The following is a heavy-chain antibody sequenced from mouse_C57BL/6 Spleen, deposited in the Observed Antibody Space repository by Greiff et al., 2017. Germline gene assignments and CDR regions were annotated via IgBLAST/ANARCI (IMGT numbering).Heavy chain of an antibody. V-gene: IGHV1-82*01. CDR2: IYSGDGDT. Sequence: VLLQQSGPELVKPGASVKISCKASGFAFSSSWMNWVQQRPGKGLEWIGRIYSGDGDTYYIGKLKGNVTLTADKASSTAYMQLSRLTSEDSAVYFCARAMGTFDYWGQGTTLTVSS. J-gene: IGHJ2*01. D-gene: IGHD2-3*01. CDR3: ARAMGTFDY. CDR1: GFAFSSSW.